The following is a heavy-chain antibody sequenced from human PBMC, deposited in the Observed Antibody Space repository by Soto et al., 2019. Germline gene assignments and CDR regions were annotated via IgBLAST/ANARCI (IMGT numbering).Heavy chain of an antibody. J-gene: IGHJ4*02. Sequence: SETLSLTCTVSGGSISSYYWSWIRQPPGKGLEWIGYIYYSGSTNYNPSLKSRVTISVDTSKNQFSLKLSSVTAADTAVYYCARGRNRLRAVDYWGQGTLVTVSS. CDR3: ARGRNRLRAVDY. D-gene: IGHD4-17*01. CDR1: GGSISSYY. CDR2: IYYSGST. V-gene: IGHV4-59*01.